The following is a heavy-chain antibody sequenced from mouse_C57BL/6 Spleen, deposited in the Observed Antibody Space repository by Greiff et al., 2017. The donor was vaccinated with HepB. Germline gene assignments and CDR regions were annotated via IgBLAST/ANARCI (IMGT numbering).Heavy chain of an antibody. V-gene: IGHV1-15*01. J-gene: IGHJ2*01. CDR1: GYTFTDYE. Sequence: VQRVESGAELVRPGASVTLSCKASGYTFTDYEMHWVKQTPVHGLEWIGAIDPETGGTAYNQKFKGKAILTADKSSSTAYMELRSLTSEDSAVYYCTSKDYWGQGTTLTVSS. CDR2: IDPETGGT. CDR3: TSKDY.